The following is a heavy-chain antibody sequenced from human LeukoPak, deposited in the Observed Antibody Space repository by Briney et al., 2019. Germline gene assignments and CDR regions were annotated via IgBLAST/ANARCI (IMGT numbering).Heavy chain of an antibody. CDR1: GYTFTAYY. D-gene: IGHD5-18*01. V-gene: IGHV1-46*01. Sequence: ASVKVSCKASGYTFTAYYMHWVRQAPGQGLEWMGIINPSGGSTSYAQKFQGRVTMTRDMSTSTVYMELSSLRSEDTAVYYCARDSEDTTMGPGYWGQGTLVTVSS. CDR2: INPSGGST. J-gene: IGHJ4*02. CDR3: ARDSEDTTMGPGY.